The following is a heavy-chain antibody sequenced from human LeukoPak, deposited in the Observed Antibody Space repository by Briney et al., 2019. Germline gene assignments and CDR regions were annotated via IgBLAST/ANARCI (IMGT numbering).Heavy chain of an antibody. CDR1: GFTFSSYS. CDR3: AKDWARKSPNFDY. D-gene: IGHD3-16*01. Sequence: GGSLRLSCAASGFTFSSYSMTWVRQAPGKGLEWVSSITGSSTYIDYADSVKGRFTISRDNAKNSLYLQMSSLRAEDTAVYYCAKDWARKSPNFDYWGQGTLVTVSS. CDR2: ITGSSTYI. J-gene: IGHJ4*02. V-gene: IGHV3-21*01.